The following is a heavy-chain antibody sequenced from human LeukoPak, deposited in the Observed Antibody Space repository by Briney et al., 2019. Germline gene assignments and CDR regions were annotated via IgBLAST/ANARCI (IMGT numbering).Heavy chain of an antibody. V-gene: IGHV4-39*01. Sequence: KPSETLSLTRTVSGGSISSSSYSGGWIRQPPGKGLEWIGSIYYSGTTYYNPSLKSRDTISVDTSNIQFPLKLSSVAATDTAVYFCARLRFDFWSGYTHPYFDYWGQGTLVTVSS. CDR2: IYYSGTT. CDR3: ARLRFDFWSGYTHPYFDY. D-gene: IGHD3-3*01. J-gene: IGHJ4*02. CDR1: GGSISSSSYS.